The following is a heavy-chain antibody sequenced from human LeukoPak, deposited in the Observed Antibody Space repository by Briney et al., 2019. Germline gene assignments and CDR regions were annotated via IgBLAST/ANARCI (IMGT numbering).Heavy chain of an antibody. CDR2: INPNSGGT. CDR3: ARAYILTGYYFDY. Sequence: ASVKVSCKASGYTFTGYYMHWVRQAPGQGLEWMGWINPNSGGTNYAQKSQGRVTMTRDTSISTAYMELSRLRSDDTAVYYCARAYILTGYYFDYWGQGTLVTVSS. V-gene: IGHV1-2*02. D-gene: IGHD3-9*01. CDR1: GYTFTGYY. J-gene: IGHJ4*02.